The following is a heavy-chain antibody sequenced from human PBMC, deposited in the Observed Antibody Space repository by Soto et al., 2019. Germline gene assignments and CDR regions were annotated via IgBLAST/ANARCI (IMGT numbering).Heavy chain of an antibody. D-gene: IGHD3-16*01. V-gene: IGHV3-23*01. CDR1: GFTYSNND. J-gene: IGHJ4*02. Sequence: EVQLLESGGSLVQPGGSLRLSCAASGFTYSNNDMTWVRQSTGRGPEWVSTISGGGSTSYADSVKGRFTISRDNSKNMLFLQMNSLRAEDTALYYCVKNRGNYDVWGQGTLVTVSS. CDR3: VKNRGNYDV. CDR2: ISGGGST.